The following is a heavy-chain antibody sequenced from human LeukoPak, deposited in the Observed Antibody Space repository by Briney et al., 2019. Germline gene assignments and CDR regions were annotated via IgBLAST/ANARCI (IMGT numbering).Heavy chain of an antibody. V-gene: IGHV3-7*01. CDR3: ARSRGDF. CDR2: VKGDGGAT. J-gene: IGHJ4*02. Sequence: GGSLRLSCAASGFIFTDYWMNLVRQAPGRGLEWLASVKGDGGATSYVDSVKGRFTISRDNAKNSLYLQMNSLRADDTALYYCARSRGDFWGQGTLVTVSS. CDR1: GFIFTDYW.